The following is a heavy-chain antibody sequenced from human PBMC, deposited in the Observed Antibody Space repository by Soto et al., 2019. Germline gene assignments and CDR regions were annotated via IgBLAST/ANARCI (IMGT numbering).Heavy chain of an antibody. CDR1: GFTFSGSA. V-gene: IGHV3-73*01. J-gene: IGHJ6*03. D-gene: IGHD2-21*02. Sequence: EVQLVESGGGLVQPGGSLKLSCAASGFTFSGSAMHWVRQASGKGLEWVGRIRSKANSYATAYAASVKGRFTISGDDSKTTAYLQMTRRKPGDTDGYYCWTVWVGGGDDSMDVW. CDR3: WTVWVGGGDDSMDV. CDR2: IRSKANSYAT.